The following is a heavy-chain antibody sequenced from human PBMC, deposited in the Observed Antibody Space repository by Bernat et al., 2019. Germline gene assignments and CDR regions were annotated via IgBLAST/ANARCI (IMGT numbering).Heavy chain of an antibody. CDR1: GFTFSSYW. CDR2: INSDGSST. Sequence: EVQLVESGGGLAQPGGSLRLSCAASGFTFSSYWMHWVRQAPGKGLVWVSRINSDGSSTSYADSVKGRFTISRDNAKNTLYLRMNSLRAEDTAVYYCARDQGSIVGLPSAFDIWGQGTMVTVSS. D-gene: IGHD1-26*01. J-gene: IGHJ3*02. CDR3: ARDQGSIVGLPSAFDI. V-gene: IGHV3-74*01.